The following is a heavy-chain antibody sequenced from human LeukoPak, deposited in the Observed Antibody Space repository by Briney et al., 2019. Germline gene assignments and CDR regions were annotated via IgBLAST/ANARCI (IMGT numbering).Heavy chain of an antibody. CDR2: MNPNSGNT. D-gene: IGHD5-18*01. CDR1: GYTFSSYD. CDR3: ARVTADTAMAINY. Sequence: ASVKVSCKASGYTFSSYDINWVRQATGQGLEWMGWMNPNSGNTGYAQKFQGRVTMTRNTSISTAYMELSSLRSEDTAVYYCARVTADTAMAINYWGQGTLVTVSS. J-gene: IGHJ4*02. V-gene: IGHV1-8*01.